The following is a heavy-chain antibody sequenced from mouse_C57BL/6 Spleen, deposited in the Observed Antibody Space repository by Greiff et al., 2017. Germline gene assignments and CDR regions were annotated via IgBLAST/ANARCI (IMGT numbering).Heavy chain of an antibody. V-gene: IGHV1-55*01. J-gene: IGHJ3*01. Sequence: QVQLQQSGAELVKPGASVKMSCKASGYTFTSYWITWVKQRPGQGLEWIGDIYPGSGSTNYNEKFKSKATLTVDTSSSTAYMQLSSLTSEDSAVYYCARGGIYYGNYDWFAYWGQGTLVTVAA. CDR2: IYPGSGST. CDR3: ARGGIYYGNYDWFAY. D-gene: IGHD2-1*01. CDR1: GYTFTSYW.